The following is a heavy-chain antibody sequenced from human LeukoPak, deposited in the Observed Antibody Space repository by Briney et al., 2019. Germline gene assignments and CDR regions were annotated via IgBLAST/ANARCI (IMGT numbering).Heavy chain of an antibody. CDR3: ARARGAELLWFGELLFPYYFDY. CDR2: ISSSGSTI. Sequence: GGSLRLSCAASGFTFSSYEMNWVRQAPGKGLEWVSYISSSGSTIYYADSVKGRFTISRDNAKNSLYLQMNSLRAEDTAAYYCARARGAELLWFGELLFPYYFDYWGQGTLVTVSS. V-gene: IGHV3-48*03. CDR1: GFTFSSYE. J-gene: IGHJ4*02. D-gene: IGHD3-10*01.